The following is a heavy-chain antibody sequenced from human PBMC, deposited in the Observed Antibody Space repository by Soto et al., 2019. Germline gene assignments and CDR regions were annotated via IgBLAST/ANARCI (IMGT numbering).Heavy chain of an antibody. J-gene: IGHJ4*02. Sequence: EVQLVESGGGFVQPGGSLRLSCAASGFTVSSTYMSWVRQAPGKGLEWVSVIYTGGTTYYTDSVKGRFTISRDNSKNTLYLQMNSLRAEDTAVYYCARNAPKRYSSSDFDYWGQGTLVTVSS. CDR2: IYTGGTT. V-gene: IGHV3-66*01. CDR3: ARNAPKRYSSSDFDY. D-gene: IGHD5-18*01. CDR1: GFTVSSTY.